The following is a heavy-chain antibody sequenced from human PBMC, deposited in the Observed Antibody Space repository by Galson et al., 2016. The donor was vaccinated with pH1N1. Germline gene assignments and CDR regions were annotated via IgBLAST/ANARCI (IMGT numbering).Heavy chain of an antibody. Sequence: SVKVSCKVSGYTVTELSMNWVRQAPGKGLEWMGGFDPEGDETVDAQRIEGRLTMTADASPDTAYMQLSNLRSEDTAVYYCVRHIWGGGWNGGRRYYYYYMDVWGKGTTVAVSS. CDR1: GYTVTELS. CDR2: FDPEGDET. D-gene: IGHD1-1*01. CDR3: VRHIWGGGWNGGRRYYYYYMDV. J-gene: IGHJ6*03. V-gene: IGHV1-24*01.